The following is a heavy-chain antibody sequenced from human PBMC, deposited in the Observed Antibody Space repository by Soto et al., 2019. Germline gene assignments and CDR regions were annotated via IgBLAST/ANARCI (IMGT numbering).Heavy chain of an antibody. D-gene: IGHD1-1*01. Sequence: GGSLRLSCAASGFTFSSFAMSWVRQAPGKGLEWVSTINKSGGSTYYADSVKGRFTISRDNSKNMLFLQINGLRAEDTAVYYCAKDPPTTGTTFDYWGRGTLVTVSS. V-gene: IGHV3-23*01. CDR2: INKSGGST. CDR3: AKDPPTTGTTFDY. J-gene: IGHJ4*02. CDR1: GFTFSSFA.